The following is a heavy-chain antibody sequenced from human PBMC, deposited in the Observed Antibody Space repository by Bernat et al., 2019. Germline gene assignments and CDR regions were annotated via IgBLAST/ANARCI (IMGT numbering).Heavy chain of an antibody. D-gene: IGHD2-2*01. Sequence: EVQLLESGGGLVQPGGSLRLSCAASGFTFSSYAMSWVRQAPGKGLEWVSAISGSGGSTYYADSVEGRFTISRDNSKNTLYLQMNSLRAEDTAVYYCAKNIVVVPAAMGDGMDVWGQGTTITVSS. CDR2: ISGSGGST. J-gene: IGHJ6*02. V-gene: IGHV3-23*01. CDR1: GFTFSSYA. CDR3: AKNIVVVPAAMGDGMDV.